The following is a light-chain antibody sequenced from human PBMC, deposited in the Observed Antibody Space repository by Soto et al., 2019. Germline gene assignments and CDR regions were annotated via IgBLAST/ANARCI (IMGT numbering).Light chain of an antibody. CDR2: EVS. CDR3: TSYTSSSTLVV. V-gene: IGLV2-14*01. CDR1: SSDVGGYNY. J-gene: IGLJ2*01. Sequence: QSALTQPASVSGSPGQSITISCTGTSSDVGGYNYVSWYQQHPGKAPKLMIYEVSNRPSGVSYRFSGSKSGNTASLTISGLQAEDEADYYCTSYTSSSTLVVFGGGTKHTVL.